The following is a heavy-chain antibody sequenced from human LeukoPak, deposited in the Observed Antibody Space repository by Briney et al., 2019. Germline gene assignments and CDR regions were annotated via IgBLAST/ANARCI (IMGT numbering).Heavy chain of an antibody. CDR1: GGSISSDY. D-gene: IGHD5-12*01. V-gene: IGHV4-59*01. Sequence: SETLSLTCTVSGGSISSDYWSWIRQPPGKGLEWIGYIYYSGTTNYNPSLKSRVTISVDTSKNQFSLKLTSVTAADTAVYYCARVARWLNYFDYWGQGTLVTVSS. J-gene: IGHJ4*02. CDR3: ARVARWLNYFDY. CDR2: IYYSGTT.